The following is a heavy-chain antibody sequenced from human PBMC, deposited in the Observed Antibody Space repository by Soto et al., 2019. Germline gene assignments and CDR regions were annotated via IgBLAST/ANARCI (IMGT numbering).Heavy chain of an antibody. Sequence: EVHLVESGGGLVQPGGSLRLSCAASGFTFSGYWMGWARQAPGKGLEWVASIMKDGGVKKYVDSVKGRFTISRDNAKNSLFLQMNSLRAEDTAVYYCARDSDFYKADYWGQGTLVTVSS. CDR1: GFTFSGYW. V-gene: IGHV3-7*01. J-gene: IGHJ4*02. CDR2: IMKDGGVK. CDR3: ARDSDFYKADY. D-gene: IGHD2-21*02.